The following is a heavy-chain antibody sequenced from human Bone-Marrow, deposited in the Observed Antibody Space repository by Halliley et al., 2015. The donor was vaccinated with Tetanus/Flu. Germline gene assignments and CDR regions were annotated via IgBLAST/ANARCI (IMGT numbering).Heavy chain of an antibody. CDR3: ARAPVGSCNDASCYPLDY. D-gene: IGHD2-15*01. J-gene: IGHJ4*02. Sequence: YISYADAMKGRFTISRDNARNTVILQMNSLRVEDTAVYFCARAPVGSCNDASCYPLDYWGQGTLVTVPS. CDR2: YI. V-gene: IGHV3-11*05.